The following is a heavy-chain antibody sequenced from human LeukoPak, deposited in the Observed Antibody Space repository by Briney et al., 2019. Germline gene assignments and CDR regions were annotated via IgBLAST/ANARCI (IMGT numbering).Heavy chain of an antibody. Sequence: PSETLSLTCTVSGGSISSSSYYWGWIRQPPGKGLEWIGSIYYSGSTYYNPSLKSRVTISVDTSKNQFSLKLSSVTAADTAVYYCARQGLGVDSSWYVASFDYWGQGTLVTVSS. J-gene: IGHJ4*02. CDR1: GGSISSSSYY. V-gene: IGHV4-39*01. CDR2: IYYSGST. CDR3: ARQGLGVDSSWYVASFDY. D-gene: IGHD6-13*01.